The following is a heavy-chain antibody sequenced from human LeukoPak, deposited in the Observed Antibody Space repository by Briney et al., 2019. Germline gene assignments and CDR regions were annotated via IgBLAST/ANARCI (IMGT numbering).Heavy chain of an antibody. CDR3: ASMGYCGGDCLEPWAFDI. V-gene: IGHV1-2*02. J-gene: IGHJ3*02. Sequence: ASVKVSCKASGYTFTGYYMHWVRQAPGQGLEWMGWINPNSGGTSYAQKFQGRVTMTRDTSISTAYMELSRLRSDDTAVYYCASMGYCGGDCLEPWAFDIWGQGTMVTVSS. CDR2: INPNSGGT. CDR1: GYTFTGYY. D-gene: IGHD2-21*02.